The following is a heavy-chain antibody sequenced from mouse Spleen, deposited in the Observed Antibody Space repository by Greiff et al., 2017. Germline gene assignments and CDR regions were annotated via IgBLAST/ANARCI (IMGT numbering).Heavy chain of an antibody. CDR2: IDPETGGT. CDR3: TRRGAYYYDGSYEWYFDV. J-gene: IGHJ1*01. D-gene: IGHD1-1*01. Sequence: VQGVESGAELVRPGASVTLSCKASGYTFTDYEMHWVKQTPVHGLEWIGAIDPETGGTAYNQKFKGKAILTADKSSSTAYMELRSLTSEDSAVYYCTRRGAYYYDGSYEWYFDVWGAGTTVTVSS. CDR1: GYTFTDYE. V-gene: IGHV1-15*01.